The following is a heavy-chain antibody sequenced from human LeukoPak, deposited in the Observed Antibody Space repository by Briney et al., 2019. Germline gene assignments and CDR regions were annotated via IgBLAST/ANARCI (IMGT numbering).Heavy chain of an antibody. CDR3: ARGYSGFNWFDP. D-gene: IGHD5-12*01. Sequence: ASVKVSCKASGYTFTSYDINWVRQATGQGLEWMGWTNPNSGNTGYAQKFQGRVTMTRNTSISTAYMELSSLRSEDTAVYYCARGYSGFNWFDPWGQGTLVTVSS. V-gene: IGHV1-8*01. J-gene: IGHJ5*02. CDR2: TNPNSGNT. CDR1: GYTFTSYD.